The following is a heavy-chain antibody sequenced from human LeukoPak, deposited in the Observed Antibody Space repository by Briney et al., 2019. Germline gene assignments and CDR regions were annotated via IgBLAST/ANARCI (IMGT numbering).Heavy chain of an antibody. CDR1: GFTFSSYRMN. CDR3: ARLGGSGSYAFYYFDY. J-gene: IGHJ4*02. CDR2: VYDSENT. D-gene: IGHD3-10*01. V-gene: IGHV4-39*01. Sequence: GSLRLSCAASGFTFSSYRMNWVRQPPGKGLEWIGSVYDSENTYYNPSLKSRVAISIHMSKNQFSLKLSSVTAADTAVYYCARLGGSGSYAFYYFDYWGQGTLVTVSS.